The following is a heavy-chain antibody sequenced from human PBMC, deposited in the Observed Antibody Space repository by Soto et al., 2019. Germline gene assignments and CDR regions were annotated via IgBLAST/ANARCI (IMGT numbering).Heavy chain of an antibody. CDR1: GFTVSSNY. Sequence: PSETLRLSCAASGFTVSSNYMSWVRQAPGKGLEWVSVIYSGGSTYYADSVKGRFTISRDNSKNTLYLQMNSLRAEDTAAYYCAAYSSSWYYYYYGMDVWGQGTTVTVSS. V-gene: IGHV3-53*01. D-gene: IGHD6-13*01. J-gene: IGHJ6*02. CDR2: IYSGGST. CDR3: AAYSSSWYYYYYGMDV.